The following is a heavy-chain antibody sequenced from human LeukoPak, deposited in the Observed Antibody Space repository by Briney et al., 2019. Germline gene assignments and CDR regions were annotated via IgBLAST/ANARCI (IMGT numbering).Heavy chain of an antibody. D-gene: IGHD3-3*01. CDR1: CLSITSDTHC. Sequence: SQTLSLTCAVSCLSITSDTHCWRCLRPPPGKALEWIGYILHSGSTYYNPSLKSRVTISIDTSKSQFSLKLSSVTAADTAVYYCARTRDFWSGYFDYWGQGTLVTVSS. CDR3: ARTRDFWSGYFDY. CDR2: ILHSGST. J-gene: IGHJ4*02. V-gene: IGHV4-30-2*01.